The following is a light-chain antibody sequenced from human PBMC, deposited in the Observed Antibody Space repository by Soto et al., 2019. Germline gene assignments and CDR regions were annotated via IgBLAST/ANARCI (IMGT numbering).Light chain of an antibody. CDR2: EVS. CDR1: GSDIGAYDY. Sequence: QSALTRPASVSGSPGQSSTIAFSGTGSDIGAYDYVSWYQQHPGRAPKLIIYEVSHRFSGLSYRFSGSKSGNTASLTISGLQAEDEGDYYCTSFAPGRIYVFGSGTKVTVL. J-gene: IGLJ1*01. V-gene: IGLV2-14*03. CDR3: TSFAPGRIYV.